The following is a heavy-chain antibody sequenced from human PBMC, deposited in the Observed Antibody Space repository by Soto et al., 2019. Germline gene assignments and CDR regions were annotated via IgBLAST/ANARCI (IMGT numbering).Heavy chain of an antibody. V-gene: IGHV3-23*01. D-gene: IGHD5-18*01. CDR1: GFSFTSFA. CDR3: AKDLYGYTYGGYFDY. J-gene: IGHJ4*02. Sequence: PGGSLRLSCAASGFSFTSFAMTWVRQAPGKGLEWISTLSASGGTTYYADSVKGRFTISRDNSKNTLYLQMDSLRAEDTAVYYCAKDLYGYTYGGYFDYWGQGTLVTVSS. CDR2: LSASGGTT.